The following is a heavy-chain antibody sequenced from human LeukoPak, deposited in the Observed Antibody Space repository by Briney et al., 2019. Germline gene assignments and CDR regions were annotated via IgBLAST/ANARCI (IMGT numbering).Heavy chain of an antibody. V-gene: IGHV3-33*01. D-gene: IGHD4-23*01. Sequence: GGSLRLSCAASGFTFSSYGMHWVRQAPGKGLEWVAVIWYDGSNKYYADSMKGRFTISRDNSKNTLYLQMNSLRAEDTAVYYCARDLGYGGNAVDYWGQGTLVTVSS. CDR3: ARDLGYGGNAVDY. CDR1: GFTFSSYG. CDR2: IWYDGSNK. J-gene: IGHJ4*02.